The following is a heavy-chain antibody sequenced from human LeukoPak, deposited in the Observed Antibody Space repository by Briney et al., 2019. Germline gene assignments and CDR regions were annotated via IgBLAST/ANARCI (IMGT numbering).Heavy chain of an antibody. CDR1: GASIDSHSW. D-gene: IGHD1-14*01. V-gene: IGHV4-4*02. J-gene: IGHJ4*02. CDR2: IYHSGGA. Sequence: PSGTLSLTRAVSGASIDSHSWWSWVRQPPGKGLEWIGEIYHSGGANYKPSLKSRVTMSVDTSKNHFSLKLTSVTAADTAVYYCAYNRNFALDNWGQGTLVTVSS. CDR3: AYNRNFALDN.